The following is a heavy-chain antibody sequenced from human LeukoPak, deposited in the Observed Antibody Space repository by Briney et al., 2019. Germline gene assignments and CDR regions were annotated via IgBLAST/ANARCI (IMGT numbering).Heavy chain of an antibody. D-gene: IGHD2-15*01. CDR3: TKGCRYCSGGSQDS. J-gene: IGHJ4*02. CDR1: GFTFSSYG. V-gene: IGHV3-30*18. Sequence: PGGSLRLSCAASGFTFSSYGMHWVRQAPGKGLEWVALISYDGPNKYYADSVKGRFTISRDNSKNTLYLQMNSLRAEDTAVYYCTKGCRYCSGGSQDSWGQGTLVTVSS. CDR2: ISYDGPNK.